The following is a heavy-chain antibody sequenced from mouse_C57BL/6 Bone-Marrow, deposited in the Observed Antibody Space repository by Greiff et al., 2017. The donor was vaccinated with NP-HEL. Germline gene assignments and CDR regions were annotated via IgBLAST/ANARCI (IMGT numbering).Heavy chain of an antibody. J-gene: IGHJ2*01. CDR1: GYSITSGYY. D-gene: IGHD1-1*01. CDR2: ISYDGSN. CDR3: ARDYGSRYGNYFDY. Sequence: VQLKESGPGLVKPSQSLSLTCSVTGYSITSGYYWNWIRQFPGNKLEWMGYISYDGSNNYNPSLKNRISITRDTSKNQFFLKLNSVTTEDTATYYCARDYGSRYGNYFDYWGQGTTLTVSS. V-gene: IGHV3-6*01.